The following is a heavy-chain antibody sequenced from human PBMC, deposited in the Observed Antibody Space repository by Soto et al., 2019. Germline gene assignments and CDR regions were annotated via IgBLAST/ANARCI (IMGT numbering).Heavy chain of an antibody. D-gene: IGHD3-3*01. CDR2: INAGNGNT. CDR3: ALTEEITYDFWSGLGLDV. CDR1: GYTFTSYA. Sequence: ASVKVSCKASGYTFTSYAMHWVRQAPGQRLEWMGWINAGNGNTKYSQKFQGRVTITGDTSASTAYMELSSLRSEDTAVYYCALTEEITYDFWSGLGLDVWGQGTTVTVSS. J-gene: IGHJ6*02. V-gene: IGHV1-3*01.